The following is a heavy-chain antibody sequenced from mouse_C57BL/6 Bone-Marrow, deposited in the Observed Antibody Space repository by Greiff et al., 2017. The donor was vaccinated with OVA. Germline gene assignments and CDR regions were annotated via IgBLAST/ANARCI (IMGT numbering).Heavy chain of an antibody. CDR1: CYTFTGYW. Sequence: QGQLQQPGAELLKPRASLKMSCKQSCYTFTGYWLTRVKQRPGQSREWIGDIYPGSGSTNYNEKFKSKATLTVDTSSSTAYMQLSSLTSEDSAVYYCASWDEDYWGQGTSVTVSS. CDR2: IYPGSGST. J-gene: IGHJ4*01. V-gene: IGHV1-55*01. CDR3: ASWDEDY. D-gene: IGHD4-1*01.